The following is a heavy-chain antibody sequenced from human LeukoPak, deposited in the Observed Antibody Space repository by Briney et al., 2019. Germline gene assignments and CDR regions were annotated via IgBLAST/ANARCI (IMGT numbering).Heavy chain of an antibody. CDR2: IWYDGSNK. CDR1: GFTFSSYG. CDR3: ARSGIAAGYYDY. Sequence: TGGSLRLSCAASGFTFSSYGMHWVRQAPGKGLEWVAVIWYDGSNKYYADSVKGRFTISRDNSKNTLYVQMDSLRAEDTAVYYCARSGIAAGYYDYWGQGTLVTVSS. D-gene: IGHD6-13*01. V-gene: IGHV3-33*01. J-gene: IGHJ4*02.